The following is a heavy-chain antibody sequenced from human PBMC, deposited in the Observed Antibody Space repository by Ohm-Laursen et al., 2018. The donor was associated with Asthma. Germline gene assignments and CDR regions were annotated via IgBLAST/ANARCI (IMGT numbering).Heavy chain of an antibody. J-gene: IGHJ5*02. CDR2: INPNSGGT. Sequence: ASVKVSCEASGYTFTGYYMHWVRQAPGQGLEWMGRINPNSGGTNYAQKFQGRVTMTRDTSISTAYMELSRLRSDDTAVYYCARDLFGENWFDPWGQGTLVTVSS. D-gene: IGHD3-10*01. V-gene: IGHV1-2*06. CDR3: ARDLFGENWFDP. CDR1: GYTFTGYY.